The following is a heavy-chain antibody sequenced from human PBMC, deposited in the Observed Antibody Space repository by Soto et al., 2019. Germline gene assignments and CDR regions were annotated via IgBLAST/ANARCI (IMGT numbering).Heavy chain of an antibody. J-gene: IGHJ4*02. D-gene: IGHD3-16*01. CDR1: GFTVNDYA. V-gene: IGHV3-23*01. CDR3: ARLGFVGEGDF. Sequence: EVQLLESGGGLVQPGGSLRLSCAASGFTVNDYAMSWVRQAPGKGLEWVSAISGSGKSNTFYADSVKGRFTISRDNSENTLYLQMNNLRAEDTAIYYCARLGFVGEGDFWGQGILVTVSS. CDR2: ISGSGKSNT.